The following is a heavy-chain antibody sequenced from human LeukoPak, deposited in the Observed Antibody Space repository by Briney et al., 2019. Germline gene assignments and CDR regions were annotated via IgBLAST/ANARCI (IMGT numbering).Heavy chain of an antibody. CDR3: ARDSVWYQLPQSYYYYYMDV. CDR2: INWNGGST. V-gene: IGHV3-20*01. J-gene: IGHJ6*03. Sequence: GGSLRLSCAASGFTFDDYGMSWVRQAPGKGLEWVSGINWNGGSTGYADSVKGRFTISRDNAKNSLYLQMNSLRAEDTALYHCARDSVWYQLPQSYYYYYMDVWGKGTTVTISS. D-gene: IGHD2-2*01. CDR1: GFTFDDYG.